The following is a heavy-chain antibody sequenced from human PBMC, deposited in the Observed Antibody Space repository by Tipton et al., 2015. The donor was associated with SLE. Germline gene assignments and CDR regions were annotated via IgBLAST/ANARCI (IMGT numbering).Heavy chain of an antibody. J-gene: IGHJ4*02. CDR3: AKDWGIEYSSSGEDY. CDR2: ISYDGSNK. V-gene: IGHV3-30*18. Sequence: SLRLSCAASGFTFSSYGMHWVRQAPGKGLEWVAVISYDGSNKYYADSVKGRFTISRDNSKNTLYLQMNSLRAEDTAVYYCAKDWGIEYSSSGEDYWGQGTLVTVSS. D-gene: IGHD6-6*01. CDR1: GFTFSSYG.